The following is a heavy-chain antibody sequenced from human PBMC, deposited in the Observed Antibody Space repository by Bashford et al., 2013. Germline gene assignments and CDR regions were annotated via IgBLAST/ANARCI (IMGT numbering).Heavy chain of an antibody. Sequence: RPLLYSSETLSLTCTVSGGSISSYFWGWVRQPPGKGLEWIATIYYTGSTYYNPSLKSRVTISVDMSKNQFFLKLSSVTAADTALYYCARHKTTVTTSFDYWGQGTLVTVSS. CDR1: GGSISSYF. V-gene: IGHV4-39*01. D-gene: IGHD4-17*01. CDR3: ARHKTTVTTSFDY. CDR2: IYYTGST. J-gene: IGHJ4*02.